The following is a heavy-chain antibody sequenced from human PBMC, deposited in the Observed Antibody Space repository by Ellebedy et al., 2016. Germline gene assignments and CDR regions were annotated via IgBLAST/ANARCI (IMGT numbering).Heavy chain of an antibody. CDR1: GASMRNVDYF. V-gene: IGHV4-30-4*01. J-gene: IGHJ6*02. CDR3: ARSFVPYATLGRPNSYYHIDL. Sequence: SETLSLXXSVSGASMRNVDYFWTWIRLSPGRGLEWIGYTLYSGSTYYNPSLRRRVHMSVDSAKNQLSLTMMSMTAADTAVFYCARSFVPYATLGRPNSYYHIDLWGQGSSVIVSS. CDR2: TLYSGST. D-gene: IGHD3-10*01.